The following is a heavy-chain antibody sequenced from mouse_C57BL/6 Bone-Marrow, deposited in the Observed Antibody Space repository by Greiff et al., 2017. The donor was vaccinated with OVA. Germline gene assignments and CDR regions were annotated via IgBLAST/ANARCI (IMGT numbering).Heavy chain of an antibody. V-gene: IGHV1-81*01. J-gene: IGHJ3*01. D-gene: IGHD1-1*01. CDR1: GYTFTSYG. CDR2: IYPRSGNT. CDR3: ARREIYYYGSSYGAWFAY. Sequence: QVQLQQSGAELARPGASVKLSCKASGYTFTSYGISWVKQRTGQGLEWIGEIYPRSGNTYYNEKFKGKATLTADKSSSTAYMELRSLTSEDSAVYCCARREIYYYGSSYGAWFAYWGQGTLVTVSA.